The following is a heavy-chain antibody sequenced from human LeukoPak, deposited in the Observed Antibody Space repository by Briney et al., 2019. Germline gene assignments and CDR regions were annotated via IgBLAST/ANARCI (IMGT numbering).Heavy chain of an antibody. D-gene: IGHD3-9*01. CDR1: GFTFSSYN. CDR2: ISTSSSTM. CDR3: AKDLITIISPVDY. J-gene: IGHJ4*02. V-gene: IGHV3-48*01. Sequence: GGSLRLSCAASGFTFSSYNLNWVRQAPGKGLEWVSYISTSSSTMYYADSVKGRFTISRDNAKNSLFLQMNSLRAEDTAVYYCAKDLITIISPVDYWGQGTLVTVSS.